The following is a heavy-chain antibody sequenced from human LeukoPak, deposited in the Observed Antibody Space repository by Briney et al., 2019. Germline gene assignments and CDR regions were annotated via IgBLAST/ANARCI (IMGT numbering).Heavy chain of an antibody. V-gene: IGHV3-30*04. D-gene: IGHD4-23*01. CDR2: ISYDGTNK. CDR1: AFTVSSYA. Sequence: GRSLSLSDAPSAFTVSSYAMHWVRHPPGKGREWVAVISYDGTNKYSADSVKGRFTISRDNSKNTLYLQMNSLRAEDTAVYYCARDPSYGGPLDAWGQGTLVTVSS. CDR3: ARDPSYGGPLDA. J-gene: IGHJ4*02.